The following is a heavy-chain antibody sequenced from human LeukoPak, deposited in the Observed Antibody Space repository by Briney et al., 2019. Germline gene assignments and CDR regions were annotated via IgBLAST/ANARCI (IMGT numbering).Heavy chain of an antibody. D-gene: IGHD1-26*01. V-gene: IGHV3-9*01. J-gene: IGHJ3*02. Sequence: GRSLRLSCAASGFTFGDYAMHWVRQAPGKGLEWASGISWNSGSIGYADSVKGRFTISRDNAKNSLYLQMNSLRAEDTALYYCAKTRVGATPSDAFDIWGQGTMVTVSS. CDR2: ISWNSGSI. CDR3: AKTRVGATPSDAFDI. CDR1: GFTFGDYA.